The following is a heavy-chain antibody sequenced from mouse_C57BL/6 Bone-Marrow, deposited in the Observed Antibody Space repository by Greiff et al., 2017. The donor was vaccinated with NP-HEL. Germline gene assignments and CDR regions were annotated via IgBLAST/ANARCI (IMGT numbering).Heavy chain of an antibody. Sequence: VQLQQSGAELVRPGASVKLSCTVSGFNIKDDYMHCVKQRPEQGLEWIGWIDPENGDTEYASKFQGKATITADPSSNTAYLQLSSLTSEDTAVYYCTAGGSSPYAMDYWGQGTSVTVSS. D-gene: IGHD1-1*01. CDR1: GFNIKDDY. J-gene: IGHJ4*01. V-gene: IGHV14-4*01. CDR3: TAGGSSPYAMDY. CDR2: IDPENGDT.